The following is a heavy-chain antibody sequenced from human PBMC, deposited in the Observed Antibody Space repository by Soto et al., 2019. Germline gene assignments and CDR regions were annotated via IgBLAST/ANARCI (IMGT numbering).Heavy chain of an antibody. D-gene: IGHD1-26*01. CDR2: IVPMLGTP. CDR1: GGTFDNFI. Sequence: QVQLVQSGAEVKEPGSSVRVSCKASGGTFDNFIMNWVRQTPGQWLEWMGGIVPMLGTPTYAEKFKGRVTISATGSTSTMYMEGTSLRSEDTAIYYCASNGTYSSSLSQYSGMDVWGQGTTVTVSS. J-gene: IGHJ6*02. CDR3: ASNGTYSSSLSQYSGMDV. V-gene: IGHV1-69*01.